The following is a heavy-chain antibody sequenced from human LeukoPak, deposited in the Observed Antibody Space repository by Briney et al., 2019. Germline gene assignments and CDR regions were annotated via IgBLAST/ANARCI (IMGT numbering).Heavy chain of an antibody. Sequence: SETLSLTCTVSGGSISSSSYYWGWIRQPPGKGLEWIGSIYYSGSTYYNPSLKSRVTISVDTSKNQFSLKLSSVTAADTAVYYCARAGGVYKPNSFDPWGQGTLVTVSS. CDR3: ARAGGVYKPNSFDP. CDR2: IYYSGST. V-gene: IGHV4-39*01. J-gene: IGHJ5*02. D-gene: IGHD3-16*01. CDR1: GGSISSSSYY.